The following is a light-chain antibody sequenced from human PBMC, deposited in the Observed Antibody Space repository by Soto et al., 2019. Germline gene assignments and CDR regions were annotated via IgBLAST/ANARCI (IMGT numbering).Light chain of an antibody. CDR1: RSDIGAYNF. V-gene: IGLV2-14*03. CDR3: TSWTTSTTMI. CDR2: DVN. J-gene: IGLJ2*01. Sequence: QSVLTQPASVSGSPGQSITISCTGTRSDIGAYNFVSWYQQQPGEVPKLILYDVNVRPSGVSNRFSGSKSGNTASLTISGLQAEDEADYYFTSWTTSTTMIFGGGTQRTVL.